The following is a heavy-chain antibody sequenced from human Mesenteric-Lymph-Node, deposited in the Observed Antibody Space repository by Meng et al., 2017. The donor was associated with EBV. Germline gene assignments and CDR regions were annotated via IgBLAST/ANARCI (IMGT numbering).Heavy chain of an antibody. J-gene: IGHJ4*02. CDR3: ATVGDYGDYVGLDN. CDR1: GGSISSTKW. Sequence: QVRVQGAGPGTGKPSGTLSLTCAVSGGSISSTKWWGWVRQPPGKGLEWIGEIFHTGSTNYNPSLKSRLTMSVDKSKNQLSLKLTSVTAADTAVYYCATVGDYGDYVGLDNWGQGTLVTVSS. D-gene: IGHD4-17*01. CDR2: IFHTGST. V-gene: IGHV4-4*02.